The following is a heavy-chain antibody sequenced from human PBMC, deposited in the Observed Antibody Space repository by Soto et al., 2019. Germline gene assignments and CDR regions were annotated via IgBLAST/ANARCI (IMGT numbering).Heavy chain of an antibody. CDR1: GYSISSGYY. J-gene: IGHJ4*02. D-gene: IGHD1-26*01. CDR3: ARVKTGGNYFDY. CDR2: IYHSGST. Sequence: SETLSLTCTVSGYSISSGYYWGWIRQPPGKGLEWIGSIYHSGSTYYNPSLKSRVTISVDMSKNQFSLKLSSVTAADTAVYYCARVKTGGNYFDYWGQGTLVTVSS. V-gene: IGHV4-38-2*02.